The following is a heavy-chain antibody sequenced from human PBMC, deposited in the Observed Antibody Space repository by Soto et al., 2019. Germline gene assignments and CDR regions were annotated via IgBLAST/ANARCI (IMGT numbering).Heavy chain of an antibody. D-gene: IGHD1-26*01. J-gene: IGHJ4*02. CDR3: AKASGTRSYSPIDY. V-gene: IGHV3-23*01. CDR2: ISGSGGST. Sequence: PGGSLRLSCAASGFTFSSYAMSWVRQAPGKGLEWVSAISGSGGSTYYVDSVKGRFTISRDNSKNTLYLQMNSLRAEDTAVYYCAKASGTRSYSPIDYWGQGTLVTVSS. CDR1: GFTFSSYA.